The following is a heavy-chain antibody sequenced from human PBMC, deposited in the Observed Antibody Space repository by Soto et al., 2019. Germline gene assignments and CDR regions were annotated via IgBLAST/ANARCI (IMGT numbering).Heavy chain of an antibody. J-gene: IGHJ3*02. CDR3: ARDYYDSSGYYYVYAFDI. Sequence: SETLSLTCTVSGGSISSYYWSWIRQPPGKGLEWIGHIYFSGSTNYNPSLKSRVTISGDTSKNQFSLKLSSVTAADTAVYYCARDYYDSSGYYYVYAFDIWGQGTMVT. V-gene: IGHV4-59*12. CDR1: GGSISSYY. D-gene: IGHD3-22*01. CDR2: IYFSGST.